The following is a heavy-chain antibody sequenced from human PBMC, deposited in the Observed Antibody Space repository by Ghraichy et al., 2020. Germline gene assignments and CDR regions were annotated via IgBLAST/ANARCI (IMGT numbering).Heavy chain of an antibody. J-gene: IGHJ2*01. Sequence: SLRLSCAASGFTFDDYAMHWVRQAPGKGLEWVSGISWNSGSIGYADSVKGRFTISRDNAKNSLYLQMNSLRAEDTALYYCAKDMAYGDHYYDSSGTRYFDLWGRGTLVTVSS. V-gene: IGHV3-9*01. CDR1: GFTFDDYA. CDR3: AKDMAYGDHYYDSSGTRYFDL. CDR2: ISWNSGSI. D-gene: IGHD3-22*01.